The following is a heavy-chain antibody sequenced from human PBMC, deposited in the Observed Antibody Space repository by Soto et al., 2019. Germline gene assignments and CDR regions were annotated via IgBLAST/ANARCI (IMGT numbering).Heavy chain of an antibody. CDR3: ARRYGSCFDY. V-gene: IGHV4-59*08. J-gene: IGHJ4*02. Sequence: QVQLQESGPGLVKPSETLSLTCTVSVGSISSYYWSWIRQPPGKGLDGIGYIYYSGITNYNPSLTSRVTLSVDPSKNQFSLKLSSVTAADTAVYYCARRYGSCFDYWGQGTLVTVSS. CDR1: VGSISSYY. D-gene: IGHD5-18*01. CDR2: IYYSGIT.